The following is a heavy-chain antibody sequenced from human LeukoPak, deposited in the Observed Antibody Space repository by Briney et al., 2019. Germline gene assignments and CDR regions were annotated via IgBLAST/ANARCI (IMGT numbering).Heavy chain of an antibody. Sequence: PGGSLRLSCAASGFTFSSYSMNWVRQAPGKGLEWVANIKQDGSEKYYVDSVKGRFTISRDNAKNSLYLQMNSLRAEDTAVYYCARDAGWFDPWGQGTLVTVSS. V-gene: IGHV3-7*01. CDR1: GFTFSSYS. CDR3: ARDAGWFDP. CDR2: IKQDGSEK. D-gene: IGHD1-1*01. J-gene: IGHJ5*02.